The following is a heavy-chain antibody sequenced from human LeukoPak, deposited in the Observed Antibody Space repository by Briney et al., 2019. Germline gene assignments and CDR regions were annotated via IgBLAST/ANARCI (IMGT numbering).Heavy chain of an antibody. V-gene: IGHV1-18*01. Sequence: GASVKVSCTASGYTFTSYGISWVRQAPGQGLEWMGWISAYNGNTNYAQTLQGRVTITTDTSTSTAYMELRTLRSDDTAVYYCARDIGYYYDSRQAFDIWGQGTMVTVSS. CDR1: GYTFTSYG. D-gene: IGHD3-22*01. CDR3: ARDIGYYYDSRQAFDI. CDR2: ISAYNGNT. J-gene: IGHJ3*02.